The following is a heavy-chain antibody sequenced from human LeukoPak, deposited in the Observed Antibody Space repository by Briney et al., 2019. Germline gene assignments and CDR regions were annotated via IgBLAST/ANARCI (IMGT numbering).Heavy chain of an antibody. D-gene: IGHD6-19*01. J-gene: IGHJ6*04. Sequence: SETLSITCTVSGVSISSSSYYWGWIRQPPGKGLEWIGSIYYSGSTYYNPSLKSRVTISVDTSKNQFSLKLSSVTAADTAVYYCARLMGYSSGSQDVWGKGTTVTVSS. CDR3: ARLMGYSSGSQDV. CDR2: IYYSGST. V-gene: IGHV4-39*07. CDR1: GVSISSSSYY.